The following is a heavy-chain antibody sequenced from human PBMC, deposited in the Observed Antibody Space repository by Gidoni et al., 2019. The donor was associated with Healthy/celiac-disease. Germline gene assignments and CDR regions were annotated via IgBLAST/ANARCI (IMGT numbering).Heavy chain of an antibody. CDR2: IYTSGST. CDR1: GGSISRGSYY. J-gene: IGHJ6*03. D-gene: IGHD2-2*01. Sequence: QVQLQESGPGLVKPSQTLSLTCTVSGGSISRGSYYWSWIRQPAGKGLEWIGRIYTSGSTNYNPSLKSRVTISVDTSKNQFSLKLSSVTAADTAVYYCARAPSGYCSSTSCRVDYYYMDVWGKGTTVTVSS. V-gene: IGHV4-61*02. CDR3: ARAPSGYCSSTSCRVDYYYMDV.